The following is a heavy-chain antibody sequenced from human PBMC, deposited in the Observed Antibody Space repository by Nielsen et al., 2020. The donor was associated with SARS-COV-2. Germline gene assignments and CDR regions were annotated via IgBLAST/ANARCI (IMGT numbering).Heavy chain of an antibody. CDR3: VRVTVTYEIDY. V-gene: IGHV4-31*03. J-gene: IGHJ4*02. Sequence: SETLSLTCTVSGGFISSGGYYWSWIRQHPGKGLEWIGYIYYSGSTYYNPSLKSRVTISVDTSKNQFSLKLSSVTAADTAVYYCVRVTVTYEIDYWGQGTLVTVSS. D-gene: IGHD4-17*01. CDR2: IYYSGST. CDR1: GGFISSGGYY.